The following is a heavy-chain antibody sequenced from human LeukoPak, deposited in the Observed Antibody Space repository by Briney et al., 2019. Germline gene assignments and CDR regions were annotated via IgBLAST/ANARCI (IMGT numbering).Heavy chain of an antibody. CDR1: GFTFSSYD. CDR3: ARDYGSGSYYTFDY. Sequence: GGSLRLSCAASGFTFSSYDMNWVRQAPGKGLEWVSYISSSGSTIYYADSVKGRFTVSRDNAKNSLFLQMNSLRAEDTAVYYCARDYGSGSYYTFDYWGQGTLVTVSS. V-gene: IGHV3-48*04. J-gene: IGHJ4*02. D-gene: IGHD3-10*01. CDR2: ISSSGSTI.